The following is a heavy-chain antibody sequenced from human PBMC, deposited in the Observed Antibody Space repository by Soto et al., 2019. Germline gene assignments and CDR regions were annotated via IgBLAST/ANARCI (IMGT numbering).Heavy chain of an antibody. CDR2: IYWNDDK. J-gene: IGHJ6*02. CDR1: GFSLSTSGVG. Sequence: SGPTLVNPTQTLTLTCTFSGFSLSTSGVGVGWIRQPPGKALEWLALIYWNDDKRYSPSLKSRLTITKDTSKNQVVLTMTNMDPVDTATYYCAHTRIQLWYDYYYYCGMDVWGQGTTVTVSS. D-gene: IGHD5-18*01. V-gene: IGHV2-5*01. CDR3: AHTRIQLWYDYYYYCGMDV.